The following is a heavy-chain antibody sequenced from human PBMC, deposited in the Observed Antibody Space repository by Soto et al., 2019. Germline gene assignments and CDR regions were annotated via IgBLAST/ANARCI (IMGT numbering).Heavy chain of an antibody. CDR2: IWFDGSHE. CDR3: ARTSLPRLNNWYFDL. J-gene: IGHJ2*01. D-gene: IGHD1-1*01. CDR1: GFTFSNYG. V-gene: IGHV3-33*01. Sequence: QVQLVESGGGVVQPGRSLRLSCGASGFTFSNYGLHWVRQAPGKGLEWVAVIWFDGSHEYYADSVEGRFTISRDNSKNTLFLQMNSLRPEDTAVYFCARTSLPRLNNWYFDLWGRGTLVTVSS.